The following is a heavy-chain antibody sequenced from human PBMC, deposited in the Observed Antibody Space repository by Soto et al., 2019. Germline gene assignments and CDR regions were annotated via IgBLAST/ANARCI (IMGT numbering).Heavy chain of an antibody. V-gene: IGHV1-2*04. D-gene: IGHD3-9*01. Sequence: ASVKVSCKASGYSFTGYSMHWVRQAPGQGLEWMGWINPKNGATNYARKFQGWVTMIRDTSISTVYMELRNLKSEDTAVYYCARDRKEYYDIVTGYWYYGMDVWGKGTTVTVDS. CDR1: GYSFTGYS. CDR2: INPKNGAT. J-gene: IGHJ6*04. CDR3: ARDRKEYYDIVTGYWYYGMDV.